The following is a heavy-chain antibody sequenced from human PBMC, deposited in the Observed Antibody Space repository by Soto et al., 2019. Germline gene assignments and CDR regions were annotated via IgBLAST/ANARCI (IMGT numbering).Heavy chain of an antibody. V-gene: IGHV4-31*03. Sequence: SATLSLTCTVSGGSITTGGSYWSWIRQHPGKGLEWIGNIYHSGNTYYNPSLKSRLTISVDTSKNHFSLMVDSVTAADTAVYYCARARFQVLYGKPYFDSWGQGTFVTVS. CDR1: GGSITTGGSY. J-gene: IGHJ4*02. CDR3: ARARFQVLYGKPYFDS. D-gene: IGHD2-2*02. CDR2: IYHSGNT.